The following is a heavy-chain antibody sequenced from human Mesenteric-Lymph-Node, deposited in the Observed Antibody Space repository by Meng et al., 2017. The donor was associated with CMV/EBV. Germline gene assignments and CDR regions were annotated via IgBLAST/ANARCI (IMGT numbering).Heavy chain of an antibody. CDR2: IYYSGST. V-gene: IGHV4-39*01. D-gene: IGHD3-10*01. J-gene: IGHJ5*02. CDR1: GGSISSSSYY. Sequence: QLQRQESGPGLVKPSETLSLPCTAPGGSISSSSYYWGWIRQPPGKGLEWIGSIYYSGSTYYNPSLKSRVTISVDTSKNQFSLKLSSVTAADTAVYYCARPHYYGSGSSPWFDPWGQGTLVTVSS. CDR3: ARPHYYGSGSSPWFDP.